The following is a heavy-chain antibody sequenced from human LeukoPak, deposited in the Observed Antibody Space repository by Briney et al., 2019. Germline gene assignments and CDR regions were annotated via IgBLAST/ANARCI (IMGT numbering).Heavy chain of an antibody. D-gene: IGHD6-13*01. J-gene: IGHJ3*02. CDR3: ARGSPRGLIAAAGGAFDI. CDR1: GYTFTSYG. CDR2: IIPILGIA. Sequence: SVKVSCKASGYTFTSYGISWVRQAPGQGLEWMGRIIPILGIANYAQKFQGRVTITADKSTSTAYMELSSLRSEDTAVYYCARGSPRGLIAAAGGAFDIWGQGTMVTVSS. V-gene: IGHV1-69*04.